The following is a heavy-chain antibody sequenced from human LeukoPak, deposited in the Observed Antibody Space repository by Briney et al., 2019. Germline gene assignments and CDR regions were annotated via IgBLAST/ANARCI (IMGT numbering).Heavy chain of an antibody. D-gene: IGHD2-2*02. CDR2: ISYDGSNK. CDR3: ARGYCSSTSCYRMDV. J-gene: IGHJ4*02. CDR1: GFTFSSYA. V-gene: IGHV3-30*04. Sequence: PGGSLRLSCAASGFTFSSYAMHWVRQAPGKGLEWVAVISYDGSNKYYADSVKGRFTISRDNSKNTLYLQMNSLRAEDTAVYYCARGYCSSTSCYRMDVWGQGTLVTVSS.